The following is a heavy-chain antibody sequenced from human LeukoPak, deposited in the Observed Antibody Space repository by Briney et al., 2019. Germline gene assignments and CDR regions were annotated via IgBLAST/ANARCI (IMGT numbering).Heavy chain of an antibody. CDR3: AREFKGYCSSTSCPPRFDP. CDR1: GFTFSSYG. CDR2: IWYDGSNK. V-gene: IGHV3-33*01. D-gene: IGHD2-2*01. Sequence: PGRSLRLSCAASGFTFSSYGMHWVRQAPGKGLEWVAVIWYDGSNKYYADSVKGRFTISRDNSKNTLYLQMNSLRAEDTAVYYCAREFKGYCSSTSCPPRFDPWGQATLVTVSS. J-gene: IGHJ5*02.